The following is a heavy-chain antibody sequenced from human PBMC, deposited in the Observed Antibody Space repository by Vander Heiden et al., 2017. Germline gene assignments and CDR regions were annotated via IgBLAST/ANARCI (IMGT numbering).Heavy chain of an antibody. J-gene: IGHJ6*02. Sequence: GGSLRLSCAASGFTFSSYAMSWVRQAPGKGLEWVSAISGSGGSTYYADSVKGRFTISRDNPKNTLYLQMNSLRAEDTAVYYCAKSTGVGCSGGSCYLMDVWGQGTTVTVSS. D-gene: IGHD2-15*01. CDR1: GFTFSSYA. CDR3: AKSTGVGCSGGSCYLMDV. V-gene: IGHV3-23*01. CDR2: ISGSGGST.